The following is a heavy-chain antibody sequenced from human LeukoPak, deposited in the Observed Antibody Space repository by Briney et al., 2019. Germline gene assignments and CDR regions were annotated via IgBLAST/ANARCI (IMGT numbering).Heavy chain of an antibody. Sequence: GGSLRLSCTASGFTFSHYGMHWVRQAPGKGLEWVAFIRYNGSSKNHADSVKGRFTISRDNAENTLFLQMNSLRAEDTGVYYCARVPMVRGVIAGFDYWGQGTLVTVSS. CDR3: ARVPMVRGVIAGFDY. CDR1: GFTFSHYG. CDR2: IRYNGSSK. D-gene: IGHD3-10*01. J-gene: IGHJ4*02. V-gene: IGHV3-30*02.